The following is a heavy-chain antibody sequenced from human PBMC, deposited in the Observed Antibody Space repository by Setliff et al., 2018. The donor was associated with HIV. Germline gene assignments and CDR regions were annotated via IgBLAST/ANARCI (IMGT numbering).Heavy chain of an antibody. V-gene: IGHV4-34*01. D-gene: IGHD2-2*01. Sequence: NPSETLSLTCAVYGASFSGYYWARIRQSPGTGLEWIGEINHSGITNYNPTLKSRVTISTDTSKNQFSLRLNSVTAADTAVYYCARVRLRVPPSIFDYWGQGALVTVSS. CDR2: INHSGIT. CDR1: GASFSGYY. J-gene: IGHJ4*02. CDR3: ARVRLRVPPSIFDY.